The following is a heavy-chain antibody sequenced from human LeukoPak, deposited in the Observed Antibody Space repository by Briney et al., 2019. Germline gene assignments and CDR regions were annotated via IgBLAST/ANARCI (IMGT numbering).Heavy chain of an antibody. D-gene: IGHD3-3*01. CDR1: GGTFSSYA. CDR2: IIPIFGTA. J-gene: IGHJ6*03. V-gene: IGHV1-69*13. Sequence: SVKVSCKASGGTFSSYAISWVRQAPGQGLQWMGGIIPIFGTANYAQKFQGRVTITADESTSAAYMELSSLRSEDTAVYYCATENYDFWSGYGTYYMDVWGKGTTVTVSS. CDR3: ATENYDFWSGYGTYYMDV.